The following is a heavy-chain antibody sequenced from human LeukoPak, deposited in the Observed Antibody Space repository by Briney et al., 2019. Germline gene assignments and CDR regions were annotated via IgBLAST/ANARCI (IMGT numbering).Heavy chain of an antibody. Sequence: PGGSLRLSCAASGFTFSTYWMSWVRQAPGKGLEWVSGINWNGGSTGYADSVKGRFTISRDNAKNSLYLQMNSLRAEDTALYYCASVRYYDFWSGYSRGMDYYYMDVWGKGTTVTVSS. J-gene: IGHJ6*03. CDR2: INWNGGST. CDR1: GFTFSTYW. V-gene: IGHV3-20*04. CDR3: ASVRYYDFWSGYSRGMDYYYMDV. D-gene: IGHD3-3*01.